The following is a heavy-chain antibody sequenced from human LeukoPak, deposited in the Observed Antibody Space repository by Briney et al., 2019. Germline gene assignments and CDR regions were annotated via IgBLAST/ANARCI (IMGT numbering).Heavy chain of an antibody. CDR2: ISYDGSNK. Sequence: GGSLRLSCAASGFTFSSYGMHWVRQAPGKGMEGVAVISYDGSNKYYAESVKGRFTIYRDNSKNRLYLQMNSLRAEDTAVYYCAKARYCSSTSCLIPPWFAPWGQGTLVTVSS. V-gene: IGHV3-30*18. CDR3: AKARYCSSTSCLIPPWFAP. J-gene: IGHJ5*02. D-gene: IGHD2-2*01. CDR1: GFTFSSYG.